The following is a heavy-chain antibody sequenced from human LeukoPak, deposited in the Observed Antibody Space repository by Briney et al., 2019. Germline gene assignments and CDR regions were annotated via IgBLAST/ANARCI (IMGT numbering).Heavy chain of an antibody. CDR1: GFTFTNAG. V-gene: IGHV3-30*01. CDR2: ISHDGTNK. Sequence: PGRSLRLSCAASGFTFTNAGIHWVRLAAGKGLEWVSFISHDGTNKYYSDSVDGRFTVSRLNSQNTVHLQMTDLRPDDTATYYCASEDADTGDFWGQGTLVTVSS. J-gene: IGHJ4*02. D-gene: IGHD5-18*01. CDR3: ASEDADTGDF.